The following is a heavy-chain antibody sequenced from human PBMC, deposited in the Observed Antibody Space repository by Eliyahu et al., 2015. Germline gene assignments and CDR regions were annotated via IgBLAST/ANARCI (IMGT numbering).Heavy chain of an antibody. CDR3: RVYPLSQGAPQTWYFDL. CDR2: IFYSGST. CDR1: GGSISXNPXX. J-gene: IGHJ2*01. V-gene: IGHV4-39*01. D-gene: IGHD2/OR15-2a*01. Sequence: QLQLQESGPRLVKPSETLSLTCTVSGGSISXNPXXWGWIRQPPGKGLEWIGSIFYSGSTYYNPSLKSRVTISVDTSKNQFSLKLSSVTASDTAVYYCRVYPLSQGAPQTWYFDLWGRGTLVTVSS.